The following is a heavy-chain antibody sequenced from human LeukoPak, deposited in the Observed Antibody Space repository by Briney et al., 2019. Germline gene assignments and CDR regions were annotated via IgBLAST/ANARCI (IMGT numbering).Heavy chain of an antibody. Sequence: PGGSLRLSCAASGFTFSSYAMSWVRQAPGKGLEWVSAISGSGGSTYYADSVKGRFTISRDNSKNTLYLQMNSLRAEGTAVYYCARDRQLLWFGVDYYYYGMDVWGQGTTVTVSS. V-gene: IGHV3-23*01. D-gene: IGHD3-10*01. CDR1: GFTFSSYA. CDR3: ARDRQLLWFGVDYYYYGMDV. J-gene: IGHJ6*02. CDR2: ISGSGGST.